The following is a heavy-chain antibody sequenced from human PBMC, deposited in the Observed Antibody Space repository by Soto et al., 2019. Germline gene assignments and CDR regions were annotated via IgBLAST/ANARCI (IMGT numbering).Heavy chain of an antibody. V-gene: IGHV4-30-4*01. CDR3: ARSPPXPGDYGLYYYGMDV. Sequence: SETLSLTCTVSGGSVSSGDYYWSWIRQPPGKGLEWIGYIYYSGSTYYNPSLKSRVTISLDTSKNQFSLKLSSVTAADTAVYYCARSPPXPGDYGLYYYGMDVWGQRTTVSVSS. D-gene: IGHD4-17*01. CDR1: GGSVSSGDYY. J-gene: IGHJ6*02. CDR2: IYYSGST.